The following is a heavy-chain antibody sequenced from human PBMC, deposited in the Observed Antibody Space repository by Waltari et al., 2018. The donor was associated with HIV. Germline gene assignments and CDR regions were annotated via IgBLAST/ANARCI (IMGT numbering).Heavy chain of an antibody. D-gene: IGHD6-13*01. V-gene: IGHV3-23*01. J-gene: IGHJ6*02. CDR1: GFTFSNYG. Sequence: EVQVLESGGALVQPGGSLRLSCAASGFTFSNYGMSWVRQAPGKGLEWVSTISGSGGSTYYADSVKGRFTVSRDKSKNTLYVQMNSLRAEDTAVYFCVKEHQYSHSWYSYYGMDVWGQGTTVTVSS. CDR2: ISGSGGST. CDR3: VKEHQYSHSWYSYYGMDV.